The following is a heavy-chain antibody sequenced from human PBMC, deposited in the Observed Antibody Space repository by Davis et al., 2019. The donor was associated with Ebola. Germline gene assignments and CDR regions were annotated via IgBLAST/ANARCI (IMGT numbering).Heavy chain of an antibody. J-gene: IGHJ5*02. CDR1: GGSFSGYY. Sequence: PSETLSLTCAVYGGSFSGYYWSWIRQPPGKGLEWIGRIYTSGSTNYNPSLKSRVTMSVDTSKNQFSLKLSSVTAADTAVYYCARVPNCGGDCYSGNWFDPWGQGTLVTVSS. CDR3: ARVPNCGGDCYSGNWFDP. D-gene: IGHD2-21*02. V-gene: IGHV4-59*10. CDR2: IYTSGST.